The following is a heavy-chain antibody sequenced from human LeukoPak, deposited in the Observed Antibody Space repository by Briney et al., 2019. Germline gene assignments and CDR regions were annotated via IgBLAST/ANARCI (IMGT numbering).Heavy chain of an antibody. D-gene: IGHD3-16*01. J-gene: IGHJ4*02. V-gene: IGHV4-59*01. CDR1: GGSISSYY. CDR3: ARGEQYYLDY. CDR2: IYYSGST. Sequence: SETLSLTCTVSGGSISSYYWSWIRQPPGKGLEWIGYIYYSGSTNYNPSLKSRVTIPVDTSKNQFSLKLSSVTAADTAVYYCARGEQYYLDYWGQGTLVTVSS.